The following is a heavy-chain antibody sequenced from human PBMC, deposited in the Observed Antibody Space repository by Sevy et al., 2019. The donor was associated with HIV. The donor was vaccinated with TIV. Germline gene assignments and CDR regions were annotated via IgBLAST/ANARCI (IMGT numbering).Heavy chain of an antibody. J-gene: IGHJ3*01. CDR1: GFSFSSYF. CDR3: ARGGSDALDF. V-gene: IGHV3-13*01. Sequence: GGSLRLSCAASGFSFSSYFINWVRQAPGKGLEWVSVIGSVGETRYADSVKGRFTISRENTKNSLYLQMNSLRAGDTAVYYCARGGSDALDFWGQGTMVTVSS. CDR2: IGSVGET. D-gene: IGHD5-12*01.